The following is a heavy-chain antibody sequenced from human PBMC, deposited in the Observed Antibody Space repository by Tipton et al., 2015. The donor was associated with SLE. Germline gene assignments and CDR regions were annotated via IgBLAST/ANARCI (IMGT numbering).Heavy chain of an antibody. Sequence: LRLSCTVSGGSISSGGYYWSWIRQHPGKGLEWIGYIYYSGSTYYNPSLKSRVTISVDTSKSHFSLKLSSVTAADTAVYYCARTLSNFFDPWGQGTLVTVSS. V-gene: IGHV4-31*02. CDR1: GGSISSGGYY. J-gene: IGHJ5*02. CDR3: ARTLSNFFDP. CDR2: IYYSGST. D-gene: IGHD3-16*01.